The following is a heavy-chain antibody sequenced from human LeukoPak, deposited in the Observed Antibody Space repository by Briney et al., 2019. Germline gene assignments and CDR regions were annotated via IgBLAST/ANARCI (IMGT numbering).Heavy chain of an antibody. CDR3: ARDRAHSGYDINHHDY. J-gene: IGHJ4*02. D-gene: IGHD5-12*01. Sequence: GGSLRLSCAASGFTFSDHYMDWVRQAPGKGLEWVGRTRKKVNSYTTEYAASVKGRFTISRDDSKNSLYLQMNSLKTEDTAVYYCARDRAHSGYDINHHDYWGQGSLVTVSS. V-gene: IGHV3-72*01. CDR2: TRKKVNSYTT. CDR1: GFTFSDHY.